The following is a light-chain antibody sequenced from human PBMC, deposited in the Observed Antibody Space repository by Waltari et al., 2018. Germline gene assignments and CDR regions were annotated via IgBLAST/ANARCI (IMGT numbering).Light chain of an antibody. J-gene: IGKJ2*01. V-gene: IGKV3-20*01. CDR1: KGITKRY. CDR2: GAA. Sequence: VLTQSPGTLSLSPGDRATLSCRASKGITKRYFAWYQQKPGQAPRLLIYGAASRAAGIPDRFSGSGSGKEFTLTISRREAEDSAVYYCQQYGSSIMYTFGQGTKLEIK. CDR3: QQYGSSIMYT.